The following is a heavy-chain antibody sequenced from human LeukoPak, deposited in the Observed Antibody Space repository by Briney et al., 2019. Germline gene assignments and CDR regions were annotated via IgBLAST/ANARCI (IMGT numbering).Heavy chain of an antibody. CDR3: AKDPYPYYDSSSYSPSYYFDY. CDR2: IRYDGSNK. J-gene: IGHJ4*02. V-gene: IGHV3-30*02. D-gene: IGHD3-22*01. CDR1: GFTFSSYG. Sequence: GSLRLSCAASGFTFSSYGMHWVRQAPGKGLEWVAFIRYDGSNKYYADSVKGRFTISRDNSKNTLYLQMNSLRAEDTAVYYCAKDPYPYYDSSSYSPSYYFDYWGQGTLVTVSS.